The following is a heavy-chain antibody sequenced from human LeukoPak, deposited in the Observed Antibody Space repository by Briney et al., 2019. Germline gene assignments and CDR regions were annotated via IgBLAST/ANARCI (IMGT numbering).Heavy chain of an antibody. CDR2: INGGGDST. J-gene: IGHJ4*02. Sequence: PGGSLRLSCTVSGFTFSNYGMSWVRQAPGKGLEWVSGINGGGDSTYYVDSVKGRFTISRDNSKNTLYLQMNSLRAEDTAVYYCARRDPTTPKFDYWGQETLVTVSS. CDR3: ARRDPTTPKFDY. CDR1: GFTFSNYG. V-gene: IGHV3-23*01. D-gene: IGHD1-14*01.